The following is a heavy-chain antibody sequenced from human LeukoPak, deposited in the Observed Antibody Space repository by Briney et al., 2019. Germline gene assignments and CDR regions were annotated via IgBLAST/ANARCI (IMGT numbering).Heavy chain of an antibody. CDR2: FDPEDGET. Sequence: ASAKVSCKVSGYTLTELSMHWVRQAPGKGLEWMGGFDPEDGETIYAQKFQGRVTMTEDTSTDTAYMELSSLRSEDTAVYYCATESVDTAMGTYYYYGMDVWGQGTTVTVSS. CDR3: ATESVDTAMGTYYYYGMDV. V-gene: IGHV1-24*01. J-gene: IGHJ6*02. D-gene: IGHD5-18*01. CDR1: GYTLTELS.